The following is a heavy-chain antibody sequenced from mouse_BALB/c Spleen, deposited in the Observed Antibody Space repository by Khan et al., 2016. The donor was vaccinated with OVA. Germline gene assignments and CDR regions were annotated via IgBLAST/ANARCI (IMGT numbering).Heavy chain of an antibody. CDR3: AKQNHGTPYAMDY. D-gene: IGHD2-1*01. Sequence: QVQLKESGPGLVAPSQSLSITCPVPGFSLTTYGVSWVRQPPGTGLEWLGVIWGDGSTNYHSALISRLTISKDNSKSQVFLKLNSLQTYDTGTYYCAKQNHGTPYAMDYWGQGTSVTVAS. V-gene: IGHV2-3*01. CDR2: IWGDGST. J-gene: IGHJ4*01. CDR1: GFSLTTYG.